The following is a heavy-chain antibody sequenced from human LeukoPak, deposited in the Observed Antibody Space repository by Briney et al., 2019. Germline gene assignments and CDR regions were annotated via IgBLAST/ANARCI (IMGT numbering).Heavy chain of an antibody. V-gene: IGHV1-18*04. J-gene: IGHJ2*01. CDR3: ARSNRGGSYGYWYFDL. CDR2: INTYKGNI. Sequence: ASVKVSCKASGYTFMNYGISWVRQAPGQGLEWMGWINTYKGNINYIQKLQGRVTMTADTSTSTAYMELRSLISDDTAVYYCARSNRGGSYGYWYFDLWGRGTLVTVSS. CDR1: GYTFMNYG. D-gene: IGHD1-26*01.